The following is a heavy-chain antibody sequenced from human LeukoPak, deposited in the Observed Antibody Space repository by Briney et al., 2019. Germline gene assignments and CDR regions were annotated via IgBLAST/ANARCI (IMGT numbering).Heavy chain of an antibody. J-gene: IGHJ4*02. Sequence: GGSLRLSCAASGFTFSSYGMHWVRQAPGKGLEWVAFIRYDGSNKYYADSVKGRFTISRDNSKNTLYLQMNSLRAEDTAVYYCAKVRQDWANYFDYWGQGTLVTVSS. CDR1: GFTFSSYG. V-gene: IGHV3-30*02. CDR3: AKVRQDWANYFDY. D-gene: IGHD3/OR15-3a*01. CDR2: IRYDGSNK.